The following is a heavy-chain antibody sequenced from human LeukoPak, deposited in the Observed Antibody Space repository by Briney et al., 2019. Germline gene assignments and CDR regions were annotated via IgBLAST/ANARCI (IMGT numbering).Heavy chain of an antibody. Sequence: PSETLSLTCAVSGYSISSGYYWGWIRQPPGKGLEWIGSIDHSGSTYYNPSLKSRVTISVDTSKNQFSLKLSSVTAADTSVYYCAGDQYPRLFDYWGQGTLVTVSS. J-gene: IGHJ4*02. V-gene: IGHV4-38-2*02. CDR3: AGDQYPRLFDY. CDR1: GYSISSGYY. CDR2: IDHSGST. D-gene: IGHD2-2*01.